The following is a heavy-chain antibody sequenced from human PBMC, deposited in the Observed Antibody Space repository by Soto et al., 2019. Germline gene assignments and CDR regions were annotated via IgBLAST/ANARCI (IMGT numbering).Heavy chain of an antibody. D-gene: IGHD3-22*01. V-gene: IGHV1-18*01. CDR2: ISAYNGNT. J-gene: IGHJ4*02. Sequence: QVHVVQSGAEVKKPGASVKVSCKTSGYTFTNYGISWVRQAPGQGLEWMGWISAYNGNTNYAQKFQGRVTMPTDTPTRTPSTELSSLRSDDTAVYYCAIDSSDRTGYLGFWGQGALVTVSS. CDR1: GYTFTNYG. CDR3: AIDSSDRTGYLGF.